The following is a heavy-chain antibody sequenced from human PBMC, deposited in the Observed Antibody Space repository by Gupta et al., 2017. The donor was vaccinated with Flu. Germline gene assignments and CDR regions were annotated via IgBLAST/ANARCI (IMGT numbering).Heavy chain of an antibody. CDR2: ISSSSSYI. CDR3: ARAWDVHQGYFDY. J-gene: IGHJ4*02. CDR1: VFTFSSYS. V-gene: IGHV3-21*01. D-gene: IGHD1-1*01. Sequence: EVQLVESGGVLVKPGGYLRLSCAASVFTFSSYSMNWVRQAPGRGLEWVSSISSSSSYIYYADSVRGRFTISRDNAKNSLYLQMNSLRAEDTAVYYCARAWDVHQGYFDYWGQGTLVTVSS.